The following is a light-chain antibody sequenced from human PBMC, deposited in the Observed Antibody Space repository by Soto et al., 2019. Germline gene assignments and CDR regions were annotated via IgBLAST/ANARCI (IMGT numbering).Light chain of an antibody. CDR3: QQSYGTPWT. CDR1: QSISNH. Sequence: DIQMTQSPSSLSASVRDRITITCRASQSISNHLNWYQQKPGKGPNLLIYAASSLQRGVPSRFSGSGSGRDFVLTISSLQPEDSATYYCQQSYGTPWTFGQGTKVESK. J-gene: IGKJ1*01. V-gene: IGKV1-39*01. CDR2: AAS.